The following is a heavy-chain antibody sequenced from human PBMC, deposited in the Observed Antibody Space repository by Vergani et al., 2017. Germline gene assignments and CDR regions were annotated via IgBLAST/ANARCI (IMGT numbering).Heavy chain of an antibody. CDR3: ARSRIYDGAGSPDY. J-gene: IGHJ4*02. CDR1: GASVNSYY. D-gene: IGHD3-10*01. CDR2: VSFRGDT. Sequence: QVKLQESGPGLVKPSETLSLTCTVSGASVNSYYWSWIRQPPGKGLEWMGYVSFRGDTLYDPSVKGRMTISLNTSSNQFSLYLTSVPAADTAVYYCARSRIYDGAGSPDYWGQGTLVTVSS. V-gene: IGHV4-59*02.